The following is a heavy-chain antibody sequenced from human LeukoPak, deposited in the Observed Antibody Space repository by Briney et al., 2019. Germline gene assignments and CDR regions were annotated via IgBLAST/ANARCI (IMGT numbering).Heavy chain of an antibody. J-gene: IGHJ3*02. CDR1: GGSISSYY. CDR3: AREGGGDYAAFDI. V-gene: IGHV4-59*12. D-gene: IGHD4-17*01. CDR2: IYYSGST. Sequence: SETLSLTCTVSGGSISSYYWNWIRQPPGKGLEWIGYIYYSGSTNYNPSLKSRVTISVDTSKNQFSLKLSSVTAADTAVYYCAREGGGDYAAFDIWGQGTMVTVSS.